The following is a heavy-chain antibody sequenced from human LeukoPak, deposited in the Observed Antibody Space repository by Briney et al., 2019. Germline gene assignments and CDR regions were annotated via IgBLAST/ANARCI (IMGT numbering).Heavy chain of an antibody. V-gene: IGHV4-59*01. CDR3: ARELCSTTTCYFDY. J-gene: IGHJ4*02. CDR2: SCYTRST. D-gene: IGHD2-2*01. Sequence: KTSETLSLTCSVSGGSISSYDWSWIRQPPGKGLEWIGYSCYTRSTNYNPSLKSRVTISVDSSKNQFSLKLNSVTAADTAVYFCARELCSTTTCYFDYWGQGTLVTVSS. CDR1: GGSISSYD.